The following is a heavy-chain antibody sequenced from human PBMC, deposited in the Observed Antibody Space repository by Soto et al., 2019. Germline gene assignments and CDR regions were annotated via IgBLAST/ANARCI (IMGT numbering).Heavy chain of an antibody. V-gene: IGHV3-23*01. Sequence: EVQLLESGGGLVQPGGSLRLSCAASGFTFSNQAMSWVRQAPGKGLEWVSGITGSGDSTFYGDSVKGRFTISRDNSQNTLHLQINSLRAEDTAVYYCAKDPLKYSASWYVEWWVDPWGQGTLVTVSS. CDR3: AKDPLKYSASWYVEWWVDP. CDR2: ITGSGDST. J-gene: IGHJ5*02. D-gene: IGHD2-2*01. CDR1: GFTFSNQA.